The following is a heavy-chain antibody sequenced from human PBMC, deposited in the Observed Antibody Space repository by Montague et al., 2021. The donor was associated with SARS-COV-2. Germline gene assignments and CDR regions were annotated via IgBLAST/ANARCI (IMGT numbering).Heavy chain of an antibody. J-gene: IGHJ6*02. CDR2: IYYSGST. D-gene: IGHD2-2*02. Sequence: IYYSGSTYYNPSLKSRVTISVDTSKNQFSLKLSSVTAADTAVYYCARDPSRQPLLYPIGDYYYGMDVWGQGTTVTVSS. CDR3: ARDPSRQPLLYPIGDYYYGMDV. V-gene: IGHV4-39*07.